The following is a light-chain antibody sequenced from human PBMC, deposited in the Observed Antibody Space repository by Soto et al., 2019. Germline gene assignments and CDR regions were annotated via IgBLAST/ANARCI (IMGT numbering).Light chain of an antibody. CDR2: DVS. V-gene: IGLV2-14*01. J-gene: IGLJ6*01. CDR1: SSDVGGYNS. Sequence: QSVLTQPASVSGSPGQSITISCTGTSSDVGGYNSVSWYQQHPGKAPKLMIYDVSNRPSGVSNRFSGSKSGNTASLTISGLQAEDEADYYCTSFTSSSTNVSVTSTKV. CDR3: TSFTSSSTNV.